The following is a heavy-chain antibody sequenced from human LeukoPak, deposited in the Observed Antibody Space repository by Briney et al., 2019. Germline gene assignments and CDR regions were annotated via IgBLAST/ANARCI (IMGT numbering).Heavy chain of an antibody. Sequence: SETLSLTCGVSGGSITNTNYWTWVRQPPGKGLEWIGEVNLQGSTNYNPSLMGRVAISVATSENHISLQLTSVTAADTAVYYCAREGGPYRPLDYSGQGTLVTVSS. J-gene: IGHJ4*02. CDR2: VNLQGST. CDR3: AREGGPYRPLDY. V-gene: IGHV4-4*02. CDR1: GGSITNTNY.